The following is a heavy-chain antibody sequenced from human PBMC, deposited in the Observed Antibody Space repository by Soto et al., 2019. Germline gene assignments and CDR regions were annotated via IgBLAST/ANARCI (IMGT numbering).Heavy chain of an antibody. CDR1: GGSFSGYY. CDR3: ARGFYYGSGSYYYYYYGMDV. CDR2: INHSGST. Sequence: SETLSLTCAVYGGSFSGYYWSWIRQPPGKGLEWIGEINHSGSTNYNPSLKSRVTISVDTSKNQFSLKLSSVTAADTAVYYCARGFYYGSGSYYYYYYGMDVWGQGTTVTASS. V-gene: IGHV4-34*01. D-gene: IGHD3-10*01. J-gene: IGHJ6*02.